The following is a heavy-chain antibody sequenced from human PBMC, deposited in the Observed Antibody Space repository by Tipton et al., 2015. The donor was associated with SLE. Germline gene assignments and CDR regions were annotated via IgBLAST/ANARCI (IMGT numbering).Heavy chain of an antibody. CDR1: GGSISSHY. Sequence: LRLSCTVSGGSISSHYWSWIRQPPGKGLEWIGYIYYSGSTNYNPSLKSRVTISEDMSKNQFSLKLSSVTAADTAVYYCAREVITTAFDIWGQGTMVTVSS. D-gene: IGHD3-22*01. CDR3: AREVITTAFDI. V-gene: IGHV4-59*11. CDR2: IYYSGST. J-gene: IGHJ3*02.